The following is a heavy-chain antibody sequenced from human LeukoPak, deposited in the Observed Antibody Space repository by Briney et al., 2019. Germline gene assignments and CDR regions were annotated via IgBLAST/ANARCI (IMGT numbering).Heavy chain of an antibody. CDR2: IYYSGST. V-gene: IGHV4-59*12. Sequence: SETLSLTCTVSGGSISSYYWSWIRQPPGKGLEWIGYIYYSGSTNYNPSLKSRVTISVDTSKNQFSLKLSSVTAADTAVYYCARDSYDILTGYYSADYWGQGTLVTVSS. J-gene: IGHJ4*02. CDR3: ARDSYDILTGYYSADY. CDR1: GGSISSYY. D-gene: IGHD3-9*01.